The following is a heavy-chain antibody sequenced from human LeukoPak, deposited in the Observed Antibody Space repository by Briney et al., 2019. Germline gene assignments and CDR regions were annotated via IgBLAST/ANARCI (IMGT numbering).Heavy chain of an antibody. D-gene: IGHD3-22*01. J-gene: IGHJ3*02. V-gene: IGHV3-49*03. CDR2: IRSEPYGGTT. CDR1: GFTFGDYA. Sequence: GGSLRLSCTGSGFTFGDYAMSWFRQSPGKGLEWVGFIRSEPYGGTTENAASVKGRFAISRDDSKSIAYLQMNSLKTEDTAVYYCSRAVDFYGGRGYYRFDDAFDIWGQGTMVTVSS. CDR3: SRAVDFYGGRGYYRFDDAFDI.